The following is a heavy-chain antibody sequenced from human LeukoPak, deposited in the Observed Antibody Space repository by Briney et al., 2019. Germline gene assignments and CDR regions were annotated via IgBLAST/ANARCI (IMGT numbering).Heavy chain of an antibody. CDR3: ARPPGRTGAFDI. CDR2: IYSVGTT. J-gene: IGHJ3*02. V-gene: IGHV3-53*01. Sequence: GGSLRLSCAASGFSVSSNYMSWVRQAPEKGLEWVSVIYSVGTTYYADSVKGRFTISRDNSKNTLYLQMNSLRAEDTAVYYCARPPGRTGAFDIWGQGTMVTVSS. D-gene: IGHD3-10*01. CDR1: GFSVSSNY.